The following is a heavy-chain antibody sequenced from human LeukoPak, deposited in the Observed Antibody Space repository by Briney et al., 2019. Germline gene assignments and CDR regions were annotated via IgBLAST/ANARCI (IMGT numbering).Heavy chain of an antibody. CDR1: GGXMSSYY. J-gene: IGHJ6*02. CDR3: ARDGRAYHYGMDV. Sequence: SETLSLTCTVPGGXMSSYYWSWIRQRPGKGLEWIGYFYYSGSTDYNPSLKSRVTISLDTSKNQYSLKLSSVTAADTAVYYCARDGRAYHYGMDVWGQGTTVTVSS. V-gene: IGHV4-59*01. CDR2: FYYSGST.